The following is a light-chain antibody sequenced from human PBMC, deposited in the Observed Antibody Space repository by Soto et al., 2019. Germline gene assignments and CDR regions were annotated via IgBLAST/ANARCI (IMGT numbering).Light chain of an antibody. CDR1: SSNIGNKY. CDR2: DNS. CDR3: GTWDSSLSVGV. V-gene: IGLV1-51*01. Sequence: QSALTQPPSVSAAPGQKVTISCSGSSSNIGNKYVSWYQQLPGTAPKLLIYDNSQRPSGIPDRFSGSKSGTSAALDITGLQTGDEADYYCGTWDSSLSVGVFGGGTKLTVL. J-gene: IGLJ2*01.